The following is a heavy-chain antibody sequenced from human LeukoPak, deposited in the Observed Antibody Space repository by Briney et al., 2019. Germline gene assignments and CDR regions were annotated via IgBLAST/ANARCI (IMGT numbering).Heavy chain of an antibody. D-gene: IGHD2-15*01. CDR2: IYYSGSA. V-gene: IGHV4-39*01. CDR1: GGSVSSSIYY. CDR3: ARLNLGVAGDS. J-gene: IGHJ4*02. Sequence: PSETLSLTCTVSGGSVSSSIYYWGWIRQPPRKGLEWIGTIYYSGSAYYNSSLKSRVTISVDTSKNQFSLKLSSVTAADTAVYYCARLNLGVAGDSWGQGSLVTVSS.